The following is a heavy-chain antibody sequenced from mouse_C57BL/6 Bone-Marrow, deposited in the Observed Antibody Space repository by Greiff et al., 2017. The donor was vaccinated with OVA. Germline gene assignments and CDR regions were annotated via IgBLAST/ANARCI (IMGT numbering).Heavy chain of an antibody. J-gene: IGHJ3*01. CDR1: GYSFTDYN. CDR2: INPNYGTT. CDR3: ARSYYYGSSYHVFAY. D-gene: IGHD1-1*01. V-gene: IGHV1-39*01. Sequence: VQLKQSGPELVKPGASVKISCKASGYSFTDYNMNWVKQSNGKSLEWIGVINPNYGTTSYNQKFKGKATLTVDQSSSTAYMQLNSLTSEDSAVYYCARSYYYGSSYHVFAYWGQGTLVTVSA.